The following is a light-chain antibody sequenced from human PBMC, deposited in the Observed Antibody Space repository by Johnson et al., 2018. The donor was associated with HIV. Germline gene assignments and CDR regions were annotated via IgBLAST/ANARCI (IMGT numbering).Light chain of an antibody. CDR3: GTWDSSLSAHYV. CDR2: EKN. CDR1: SSNIGSNY. J-gene: IGLJ1*01. Sequence: HSVLTQPPSVSAAPGQKVTISCSGSSSNIGSNYVSWYQQPPGTAPKLLIYEKNKRPSGIPDRFSASKSGTSATLAITGLQPGDEADYYRGTWDSSLSAHYVFGTGTKVTVL. V-gene: IGLV1-51*02.